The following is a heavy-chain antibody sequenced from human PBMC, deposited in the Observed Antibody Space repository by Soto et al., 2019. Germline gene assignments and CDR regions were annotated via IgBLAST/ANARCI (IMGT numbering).Heavy chain of an antibody. CDR1: GFTFSSYA. CDR2: ISYDGSNK. J-gene: IGHJ6*02. CDR3: ARPTAAGGSYYYYGMDV. V-gene: IGHV3-30-3*01. Sequence: RLSCAASGFTFSSYAMHWVRQAPGKGLEWVAVISYDGSNKYYADSVKGRFTISRDNSKNTLYLQMNSLRAEDTAVYYCARPTAAGGSYYYYGMDVWGQGTTVTVSS. D-gene: IGHD6-13*01.